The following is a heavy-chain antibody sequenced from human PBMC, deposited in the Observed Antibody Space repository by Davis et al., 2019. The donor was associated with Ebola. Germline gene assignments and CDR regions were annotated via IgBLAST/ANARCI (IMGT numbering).Heavy chain of an antibody. J-gene: IGHJ4*02. CDR2: ISAYNGNT. CDR1: GYTFAAHY. D-gene: IGHD2-2*02. CDR3: ARDGSVAAIELDY. Sequence: AASVKVSCKTSGYTFAAHYIVWVRQAPGQGLEWMGWISAYNGNTNYAQKLQGRVTMTTDTSTNTAYMEVRSLRSDDTAVYYCARDGSVAAIELDYWGQGTLVTVSS. V-gene: IGHV1-18*01.